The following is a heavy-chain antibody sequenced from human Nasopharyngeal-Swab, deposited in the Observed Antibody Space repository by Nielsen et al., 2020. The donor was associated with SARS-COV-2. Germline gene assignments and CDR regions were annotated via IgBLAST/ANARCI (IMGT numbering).Heavy chain of an antibody. CDR1: GFTFSLYA. Sequence: GESLKISCSASGFTFSLYAMHWVRQAPGKGLEYVSTINDYEDRLYYADSVKGRFTIYRDNSKSTLYLQLSSLRGDDTAVYYCVKAWRYIYPSYMDVWGKGTTIIVSS. CDR3: VKAWRYIYPSYMDV. J-gene: IGHJ6*03. D-gene: IGHD3-3*01. CDR2: INDYEDRL. V-gene: IGHV3-64D*06.